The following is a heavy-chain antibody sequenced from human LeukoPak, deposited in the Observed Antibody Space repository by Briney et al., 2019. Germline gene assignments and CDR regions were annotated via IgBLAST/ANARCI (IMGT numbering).Heavy chain of an antibody. J-gene: IGHJ4*02. V-gene: IGHV4-59*01. CDR1: GGSISTYY. CDR3: ARGSYYGTGSYRAYYFDY. Sequence: PSETLSLTCAVSGGSISTYYWTWIRQPPGKGLEWIGSIYYSGSTNYNPSLESRVTMSVDTSENQLSLKLNSVTAADTAVYSCARGSYYGTGSYRAYYFDYWGQGTLVTVSS. D-gene: IGHD3-10*01. CDR2: IYYSGST.